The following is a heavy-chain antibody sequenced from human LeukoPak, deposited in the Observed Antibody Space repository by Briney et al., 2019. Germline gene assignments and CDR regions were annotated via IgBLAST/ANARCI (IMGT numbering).Heavy chain of an antibody. V-gene: IGHV1-3*01. Sequence: GASVKVSCKASGYTFTSYAMHWVRQAPGQRLEWMGWINAGNGNTKYSQKFQGRVTITRDTSASTAYMELSSLRSEDTAVYYCARDWLGITGTKDYYYGMDVWGQGTTVTVSS. CDR1: GYTFTSYA. CDR2: INAGNGNT. J-gene: IGHJ6*02. CDR3: ARDWLGITGTKDYYYGMDV. D-gene: IGHD1/OR15-1a*01.